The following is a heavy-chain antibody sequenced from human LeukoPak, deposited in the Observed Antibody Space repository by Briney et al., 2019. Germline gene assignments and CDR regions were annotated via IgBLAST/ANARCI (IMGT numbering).Heavy chain of an antibody. Sequence: GGSLRLSCAASGFTFSDYYMSWIRQAPGKGLEWVAVISYDGSNKYYADSVKGRFTISRDNSKNTLYLQMNSLRAEDTAVYYCARAPDYGSGSYSWGQGTLVTVSS. V-gene: IGHV3-30-3*01. D-gene: IGHD3-10*01. CDR1: GFTFSDYY. CDR3: ARAPDYGSGSYS. J-gene: IGHJ4*02. CDR2: ISYDGSNK.